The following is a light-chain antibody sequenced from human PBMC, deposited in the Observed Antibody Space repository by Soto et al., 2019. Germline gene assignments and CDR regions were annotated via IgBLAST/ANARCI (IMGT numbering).Light chain of an antibody. Sequence: EIVLTQSPATLSLSPGERATLSCRASQSVANNLAWYQQKPGQAPGLLIYEASTRATGIPARFSGSGSGTDFTLTISSLEPEDFAVYYCQQHAHWPLTFGGGTKVDIK. V-gene: IGKV3-11*01. J-gene: IGKJ4*01. CDR1: QSVANN. CDR3: QQHAHWPLT. CDR2: EAS.